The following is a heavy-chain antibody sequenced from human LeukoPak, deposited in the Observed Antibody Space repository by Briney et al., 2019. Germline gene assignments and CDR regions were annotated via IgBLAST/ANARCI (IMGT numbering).Heavy chain of an antibody. D-gene: IGHD6-13*01. CDR1: GFTFSSYG. CDR3: AKEKDDGVSDY. CDR2: MSGSGART. V-gene: IGHV3-23*01. J-gene: IGHJ4*02. Sequence: PGRSLRLSCAASGFTFSSYGMNWVRQAPGKGLEWVSLMSGSGARTYYADSVKGRFTISRDNSKNTLYLHMNSLRAEDTAVYYCAKEKDDGVSDYWGQGTLVTVSS.